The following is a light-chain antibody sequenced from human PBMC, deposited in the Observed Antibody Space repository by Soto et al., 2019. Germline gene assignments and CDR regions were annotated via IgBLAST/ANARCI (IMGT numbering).Light chain of an antibody. Sequence: DIQMTQSPSSLSASVGDRVTITCRASQGIRNDLSWYQQKPGEAPKRLVYVASSLDGGVPARFSGSGSGTEFTLTISSLQPEDFATYYCQQYYSYPLTFGQGTKVDIK. CDR3: QQYYSYPLT. V-gene: IGKV1-17*01. J-gene: IGKJ1*01. CDR1: QGIRND. CDR2: VAS.